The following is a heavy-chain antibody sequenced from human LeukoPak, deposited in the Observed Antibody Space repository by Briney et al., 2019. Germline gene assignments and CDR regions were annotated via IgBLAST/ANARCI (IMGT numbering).Heavy chain of an antibody. Sequence: GGSLRLSCGASGFTFSSYAMSWVRQAPGKGLEWVSAISGSGGNTYYADSVKGRFSISRDNSKNTLYLQMNSLRAEDTAVYYCAKEIWPTVTIPGRTYFDYWGQGTLVTVSS. D-gene: IGHD4-17*01. CDR1: GFTFSSYA. V-gene: IGHV3-23*01. J-gene: IGHJ4*02. CDR3: AKEIWPTVTIPGRTYFDY. CDR2: ISGSGGNT.